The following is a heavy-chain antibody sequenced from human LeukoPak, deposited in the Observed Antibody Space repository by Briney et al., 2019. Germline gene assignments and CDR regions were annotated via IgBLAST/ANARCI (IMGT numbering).Heavy chain of an antibody. J-gene: IGHJ4*02. CDR3: ARGSRIQLWWLFDY. Sequence: SETLSLTCAVYGGSFSGYYWSWIRQPPGKGLEWIGEINHSGSTDYNPSLKSRVTISVDTSKNQFSLKLSSVTAADTAVYYCARGSRIQLWWLFDYWGQGTLVTVSS. D-gene: IGHD5-18*01. V-gene: IGHV4-34*01. CDR1: GGSFSGYY. CDR2: INHSGST.